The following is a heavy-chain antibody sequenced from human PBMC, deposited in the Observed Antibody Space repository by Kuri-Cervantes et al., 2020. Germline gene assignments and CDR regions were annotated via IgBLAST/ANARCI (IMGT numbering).Heavy chain of an antibody. D-gene: IGHD3-16*02. CDR1: GFTFSNYW. Sequence: GGSLRLSCAASGFTFSNYWMSWVRQVPGKGLQWVANINQEGTEKYYVDSVKGPITISRDNAKNSLYLQMNSLRAEDTAVYYCARALVPSYDYIWGSYRWLYFDYWGQGTLVTVSS. CDR2: INQEGTEK. V-gene: IGHV3-7*01. CDR3: ARALVPSYDYIWGSYRWLYFDY. J-gene: IGHJ4*02.